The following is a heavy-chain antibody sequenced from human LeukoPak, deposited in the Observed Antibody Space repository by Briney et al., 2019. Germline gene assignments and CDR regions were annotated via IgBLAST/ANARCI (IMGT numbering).Heavy chain of an antibody. D-gene: IGHD3-16*01. Sequence: SETLSLTCAVYGGSFSGYYWSWIRQPPGKGLEWIGEINHSGSTNYNPSLKSRVTISVDTSKNQFSLKLSSVTAADTAVYYCARRGGAAPARRRGHWYYFDYWGQGTLVTVSS. V-gene: IGHV4-34*01. CDR3: ARRGGAAPARRRGHWYYFDY. CDR1: GGSFSGYY. J-gene: IGHJ4*02. CDR2: INHSGST.